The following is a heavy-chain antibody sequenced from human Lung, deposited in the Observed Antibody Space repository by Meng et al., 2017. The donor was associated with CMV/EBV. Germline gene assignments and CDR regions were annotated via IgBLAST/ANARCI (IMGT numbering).Heavy chain of an antibody. V-gene: IGHV3-30*03. D-gene: IGHD2-2*01. J-gene: IGHJ6*02. CDR3: AREMRSPDCTSTPGPTANYNNYGMDV. CDR1: GFTFSDYG. Sequence: GESLKISCAASGFTFSDYGVHWVRQAPGKGLEWVTVISFDGNEKYYADSVKGRFTISRDNSKNTLSLQMNILRPEDTAVYYCAREMRSPDCTSTPGPTANYNNYGMDVWGQGXTVTVSS. CDR2: ISFDGNEK.